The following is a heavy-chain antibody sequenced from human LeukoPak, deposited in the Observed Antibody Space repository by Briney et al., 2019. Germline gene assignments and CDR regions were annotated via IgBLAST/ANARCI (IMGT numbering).Heavy chain of an antibody. CDR2: ISGSGIST. CDR1: GFTFSSYA. CDR3: AKAASMVRGVISYYFDY. V-gene: IGHV3-23*01. J-gene: IGHJ4*02. D-gene: IGHD3-10*01. Sequence: GGSLRLSCAASGFTFSSYAMSWVRQAPGKGLEWVSAISGSGISTYYADSVKGRFTISRDNSKNTLYLQMNSLRAEDTAEYYCAKAASMVRGVISYYFDYWGREPWSPSPQ.